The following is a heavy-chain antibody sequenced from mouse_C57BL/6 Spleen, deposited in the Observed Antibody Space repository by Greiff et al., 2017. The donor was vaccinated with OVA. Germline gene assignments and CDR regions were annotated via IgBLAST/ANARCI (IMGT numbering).Heavy chain of an antibody. CDR1: EYAFPSYD. Sequence: EVQLQESGGGLVQPGESLKLSCESSEYAFPSYDMSWVRKTPEKRLELVAAINSDGGSTYYPDTVERRFSISRDITTKTLYLQMSSLRSEDTALYYCARHSNYAWYAYWGQGTLVTVSA. V-gene: IGHV5-2*01. CDR2: INSDGGST. D-gene: IGHD2-5*01. J-gene: IGHJ3*01. CDR3: ARHSNYAWYAY.